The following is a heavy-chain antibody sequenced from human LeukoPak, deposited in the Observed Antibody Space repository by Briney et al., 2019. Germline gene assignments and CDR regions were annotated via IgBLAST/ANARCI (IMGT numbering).Heavy chain of an antibody. J-gene: IGHJ4*02. CDR2: IYSGGST. Sequence: GGSLRLSCAPSGFTVSSNYMNWVRQAPGKGLEWVSVIYSGGSTYYADSVKGRFTISRDNSKNTLYLQMNSLRAEDTAIYYCAKVSTVTSNFDYWGQGTLVTVSS. D-gene: IGHD4-17*01. V-gene: IGHV3-66*01. CDR1: GFTVSSNY. CDR3: AKVSTVTSNFDY.